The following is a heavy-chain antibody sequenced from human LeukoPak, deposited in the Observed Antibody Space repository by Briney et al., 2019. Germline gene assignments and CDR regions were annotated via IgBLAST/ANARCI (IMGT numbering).Heavy chain of an antibody. D-gene: IGHD6-13*01. CDR1: GYTFTSYA. V-gene: IGHV1-3*01. J-gene: IGHJ4*02. CDR2: INAGNGNT. Sequence: GASVKVSCKDSGYTFTSYAMHWVRQAPGQRLEWMGWINAGNGNTKYSQKFQGRVTITRDTSASTAYMEPSSLRSEDTAVYYCARPYSSSWYVHLDFDYWGQGTLVTVPS. CDR3: ARPYSSSWYVHLDFDY.